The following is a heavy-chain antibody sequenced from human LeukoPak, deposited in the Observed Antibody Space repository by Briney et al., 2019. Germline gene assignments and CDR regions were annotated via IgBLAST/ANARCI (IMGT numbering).Heavy chain of an antibody. Sequence: GGSLRLSCAASGSTFRTYGMHWVRQAPGKGLEWVAVISDDGNAKKYADSVKGRFTISRDNSNNTLYLQMNTLTDDGTAVYYCAKGMGYRGSWSNWFDPWGQGTLVTVSS. J-gene: IGHJ5*01. CDR3: AKGMGYRGSWSNWFDP. D-gene: IGHD6-13*01. CDR1: GSTFRTYG. CDR2: ISDDGNAK. V-gene: IGHV3-30*18.